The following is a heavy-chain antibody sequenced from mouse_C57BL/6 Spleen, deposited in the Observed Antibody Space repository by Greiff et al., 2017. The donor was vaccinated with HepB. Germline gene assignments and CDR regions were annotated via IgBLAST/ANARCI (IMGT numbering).Heavy chain of an antibody. J-gene: IGHJ3*01. Sequence: EVHLVESGGGLVQPGGSLSLSCAASGFTFTDYYMSWVRQPPGKALEWLGFIRNKANGYTTEYSASVKGRFTISRDNSQSILYLQMNALRAEDSATYYCARGGYGSSSWFAYWGQGTLVTVSA. D-gene: IGHD1-1*01. CDR2: IRNKANGYTT. V-gene: IGHV7-3*01. CDR3: ARGGYGSSSWFAY. CDR1: GFTFTDYY.